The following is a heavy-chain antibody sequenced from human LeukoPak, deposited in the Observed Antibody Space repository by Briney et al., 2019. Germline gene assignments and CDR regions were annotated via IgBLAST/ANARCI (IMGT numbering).Heavy chain of an antibody. D-gene: IGHD5-18*01. CDR1: GGSISSSNW. Sequence: PSETLSLTCAVSGGSISSSNWWIWVRPPPGKGLEWIGEIYHSGTTNYNPSLESRVTISVDTSKNQFSLKLASVTAADTAIYYCAKGAGGFSYYNWFDPWGQGTLVTVSS. J-gene: IGHJ5*02. CDR3: AKGAGGFSYYNWFDP. CDR2: IYHSGTT. V-gene: IGHV4-4*02.